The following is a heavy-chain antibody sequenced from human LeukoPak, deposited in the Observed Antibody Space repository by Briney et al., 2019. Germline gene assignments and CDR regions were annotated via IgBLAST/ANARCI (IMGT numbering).Heavy chain of an antibody. J-gene: IGHJ4*02. V-gene: IGHV1-18*01. Sequence: ASVKVSCKASGYTFTSYGISWVRQAPGQGLEWMGWSSAYNGNTNYAQKLQGRVTMTTDTSTSTAYMELRSLRSDDTAVYYCARASRLETTYYDFWSGYSDLDYWGQGTLVTVSS. CDR2: SSAYNGNT. D-gene: IGHD3-3*01. CDR1: GYTFTSYG. CDR3: ARASRLETTYYDFWSGYSDLDY.